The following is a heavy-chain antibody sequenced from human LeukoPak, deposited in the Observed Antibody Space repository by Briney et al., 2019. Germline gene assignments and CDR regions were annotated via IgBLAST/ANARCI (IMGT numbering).Heavy chain of an antibody. CDR1: GFSFSLYA. Sequence: PGGSLRLSCEASGFSFSLYAMSWVRQAPGKGLEWVSGISATGGITNYADSVKGRFTISRDNPKNTLYLQMNSLTAEDTAVYYCSRARSSSWWGDWFDPWGQGTLATVSS. CDR2: ISATGGIT. J-gene: IGHJ5*02. D-gene: IGHD6-13*01. CDR3: SRARSSSWWGDWFDP. V-gene: IGHV3-23*01.